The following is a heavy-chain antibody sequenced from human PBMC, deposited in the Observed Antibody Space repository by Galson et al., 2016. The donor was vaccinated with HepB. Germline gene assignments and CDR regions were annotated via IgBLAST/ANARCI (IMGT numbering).Heavy chain of an antibody. CDR1: GYTFTTYW. CDR2: ISPGDSDT. Sequence: QSGAEVKKTGESLKISCQASGYTFTTYWIGWVRQMPGKGLEWMGIISPGDSDTRYSPSFHGQVTISADKSVSTAYLQWNSLKASDSAMYYCARPVGVSGAFKPVDYWGQGTLVTVSS. V-gene: IGHV5-51*01. CDR3: ARPVGVSGAFKPVDY. J-gene: IGHJ4*02. D-gene: IGHD4-23*01.